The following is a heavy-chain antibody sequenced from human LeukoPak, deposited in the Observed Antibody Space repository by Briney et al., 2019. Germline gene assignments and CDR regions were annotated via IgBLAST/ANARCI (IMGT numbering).Heavy chain of an antibody. Sequence: SVKVSCKASGFTFTSSAVQWVRQARGQRLEWIGWIVVGSGNTNYAQKFQERVTITRDMSTSTAYMELSSLRSEDTAVYYCAAGLDCSSTSCFGHYYYYMDVCGKGTTVTVSS. V-gene: IGHV1-58*01. CDR1: GFTFTSSA. CDR3: AAGLDCSSTSCFGHYYYYMDV. D-gene: IGHD2-2*01. J-gene: IGHJ6*03. CDR2: IVVGSGNT.